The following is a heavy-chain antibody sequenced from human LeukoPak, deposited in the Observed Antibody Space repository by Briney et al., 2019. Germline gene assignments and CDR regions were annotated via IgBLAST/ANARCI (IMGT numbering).Heavy chain of an antibody. J-gene: IGHJ4*02. CDR1: GFTFSSYA. Sequence: PGRSLRLSCAASGFTFSSYAMHWVRQAPGKGLEWVAVILYDGSNKYYADSVKGRFTISRDNSKNTLYLQMNSLRAEDTAVYYCARDRRTVVINYWGQGTLVTVSS. V-gene: IGHV3-30-3*01. CDR3: ARDRRTVVINY. D-gene: IGHD4-23*01. CDR2: ILYDGSNK.